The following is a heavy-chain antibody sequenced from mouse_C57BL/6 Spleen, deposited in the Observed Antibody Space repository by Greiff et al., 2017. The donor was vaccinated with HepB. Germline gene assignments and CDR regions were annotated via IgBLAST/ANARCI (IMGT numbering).Heavy chain of an antibody. CDR1: GYTFTSYW. V-gene: IGHV1-69*01. D-gene: IGHD1-1*01. Sequence: VQLQQPGAELVMPGASVKLSCKASGYTFTSYWMHWVKQRPGQGLEWIGEIDPSDSYTNYNQKFKGKSTLTVDKSSSTAYMQLSSLTSEDSAVYYCARIPSPCYYGSSLWDFDVWGTGTTVTVSS. CDR3: ARIPSPCYYGSSLWDFDV. CDR2: IDPSDSYT. J-gene: IGHJ1*03.